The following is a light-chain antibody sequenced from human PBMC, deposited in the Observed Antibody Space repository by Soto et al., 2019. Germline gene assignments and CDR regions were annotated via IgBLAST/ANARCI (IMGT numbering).Light chain of an antibody. CDR3: QQSYRTPRT. V-gene: IGKV1-39*01. CDR2: VAS. J-gene: IGKJ3*01. CDR1: QRIGSH. Sequence: DIQMTQSPSSLSASVGDRVTVTCRASQRIGSHLNWYQQKPGKAPKLLIDVASNLQSGVPSRFSGSGSGTDFTLTICTLQPEDFATYYCQQSYRTPRTFGPGTKVDIK.